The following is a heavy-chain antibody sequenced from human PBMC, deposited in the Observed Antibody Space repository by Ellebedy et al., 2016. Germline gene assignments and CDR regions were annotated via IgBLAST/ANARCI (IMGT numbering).Heavy chain of an antibody. CDR3: VDWGSN. Sequence: GGSLRLSXAASGFTFSSYWMHWVRQAPGKGLVWVSRISSDGRTKTYADSVKGRFTIARDNAKNTVYLQMNSLRVEDTAVYYCVDWGSNWGQGTLVTVSS. CDR2: ISSDGRTK. J-gene: IGHJ4*02. V-gene: IGHV3-74*01. CDR1: GFTFSSYW. D-gene: IGHD3/OR15-3a*01.